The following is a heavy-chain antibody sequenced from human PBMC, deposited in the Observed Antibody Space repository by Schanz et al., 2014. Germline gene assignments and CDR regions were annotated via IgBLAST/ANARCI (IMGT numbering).Heavy chain of an antibody. J-gene: IGHJ6*02. V-gene: IGHV7-4-1*02. CDR1: GYIFSSYA. Sequence: QLVQSGSEFRKPGASVKVSCKASGYIFSSYAIHWVRQAPGQGLEWMGWINSNTGNPTYAPAFTGRFVFSLDTSVSTAYLQISGLKAEDTAVYYCARARYGLDVWGQGTTVTVSS. CDR2: INSNTGNP. CDR3: ARARYGLDV.